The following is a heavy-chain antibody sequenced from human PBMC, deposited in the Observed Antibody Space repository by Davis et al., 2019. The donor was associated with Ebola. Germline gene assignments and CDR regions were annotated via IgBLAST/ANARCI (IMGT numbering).Heavy chain of an antibody. Sequence: GESLKISCAASGFTFSDYYMSWIRQAPGKGLEWVSAISGSGGSTYYADSVKGRFTISRDNSKNTLYLQMNSLRAEDTAVYYCARGTMVQGVISYWYFDLWGRGTLVTVSS. J-gene: IGHJ2*01. V-gene: IGHV3-23*01. CDR1: GFTFSDYY. CDR2: ISGSGGST. D-gene: IGHD3-10*01. CDR3: ARGTMVQGVISYWYFDL.